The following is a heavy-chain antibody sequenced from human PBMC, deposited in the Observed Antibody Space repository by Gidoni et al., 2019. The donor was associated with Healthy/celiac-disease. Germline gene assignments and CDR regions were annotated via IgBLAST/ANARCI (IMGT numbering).Heavy chain of an antibody. Sequence: QLQLQESGPGLVKPSETLSLTCTVSGGSISSSSYYWGWIRQPPGKGLEWIGSIYYSGSTYYNPSLKSRVTISVDTSKNQFSLKLSSVTAADTAVYYCARPYYDSSGSPHMAFDIWGQGTMVTVSS. CDR1: GGSISSSSYY. CDR3: ARPYYDSSGSPHMAFDI. CDR2: IYYSGST. V-gene: IGHV4-39*01. D-gene: IGHD3-22*01. J-gene: IGHJ3*02.